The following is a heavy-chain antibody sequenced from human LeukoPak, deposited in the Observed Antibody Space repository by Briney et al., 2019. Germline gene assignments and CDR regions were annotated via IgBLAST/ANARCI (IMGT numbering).Heavy chain of an antibody. CDR2: IRYDGSNK. Sequence: PGGSLRLSCAASGFTFSSYSMNWVRQAPGKGLEWVAFIRYDGSNKYYADSVKGRFTISRDNSKNTLYLQMNSLRAEDTAVYYCARSMVRGPLPYYGMDVWGQGATVTVSS. CDR3: ARSMVRGPLPYYGMDV. CDR1: GFTFSSYS. J-gene: IGHJ6*02. V-gene: IGHV3-30*02. D-gene: IGHD3-10*01.